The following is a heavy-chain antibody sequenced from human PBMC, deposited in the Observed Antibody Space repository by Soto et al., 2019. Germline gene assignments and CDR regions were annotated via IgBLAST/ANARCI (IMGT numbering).Heavy chain of an antibody. V-gene: IGHV3-21*01. J-gene: IGHJ4*02. CDR2: IRSGNNYT. CDR3: ARGIHYYESHGYGPGAY. CDR1: GFTFRSYS. Sequence: GSLRLSCIASGFTFRSYSMTWVRQAPGKGLEWVSSIRSGNNYTSYADSVKGRFTISRDNAKNSLFLQVNSLRAEDTAVYYCARGIHYYESHGYGPGAYWGQGTLVTVSS. D-gene: IGHD3-22*01.